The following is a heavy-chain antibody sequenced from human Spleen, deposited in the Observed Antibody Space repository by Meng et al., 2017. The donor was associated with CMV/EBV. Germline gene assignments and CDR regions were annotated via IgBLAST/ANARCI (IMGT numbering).Heavy chain of an antibody. J-gene: IGHJ4*02. V-gene: IGHV3-21*01. CDR2: ISSSSSYI. CDR3: GSREGGY. CDR1: GFTVSSNY. Sequence: GESLKISCAASGFTVSSNYMSWVRQAPGKGLEWVSSISSSSSYIHYADSVNGRFTISRDNAKNSLYLQMNSLRAEDTAVYYCGSREGGYWGQGTLVTVSS. D-gene: IGHD1-26*01.